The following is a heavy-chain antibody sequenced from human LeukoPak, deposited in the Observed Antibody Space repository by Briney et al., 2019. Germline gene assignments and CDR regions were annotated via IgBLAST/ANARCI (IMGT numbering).Heavy chain of an antibody. CDR3: AKDVNRELFGYFDY. V-gene: IGHV3-23*01. CDR1: GFTLSSYA. Sequence: GGSLRLSCAASGFTLSSYAMSWVRQAPGKGLERVSVISGSGGTTYYADSVKGRFHISRDNSKNTLYLQMNSLRAEDTALYYCAKDVNRELFGYFDYWGQGTLVTVSS. J-gene: IGHJ4*02. D-gene: IGHD3-10*01. CDR2: ISGSGGTT.